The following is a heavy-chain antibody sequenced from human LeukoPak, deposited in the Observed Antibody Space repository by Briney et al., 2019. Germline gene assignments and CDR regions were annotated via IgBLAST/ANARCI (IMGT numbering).Heavy chain of an antibody. CDR3: ARHILSGGDFAYYFDY. Sequence: SETLSLTCTVSGGSISSSSYYWGWIRQPPGKGLEWIGSIYYSGSTYYNPSLKSRVTISVDTSKNQFSLKLSSATAADTAVYYCARHILSGGDFAYYFDYWGQGTLVTVSS. J-gene: IGHJ4*02. V-gene: IGHV4-39*01. CDR2: IYYSGST. CDR1: GGSISSSSYY. D-gene: IGHD2-21*01.